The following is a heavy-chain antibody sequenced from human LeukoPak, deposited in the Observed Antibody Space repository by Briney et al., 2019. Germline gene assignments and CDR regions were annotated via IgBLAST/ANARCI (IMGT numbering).Heavy chain of an antibody. Sequence: SETLSLTCTVSGGSISSYYWSWLRQPPGKGLEWIGYIYYSGSTNYNPSLKSRVTISVDTSKNQFSLKLSSVTAADTAVYYCARNTANDFWSGYYLVYWGQGTLVTVSS. J-gene: IGHJ4*02. D-gene: IGHD3-3*01. V-gene: IGHV4-59*01. CDR3: ARNTANDFWSGYYLVY. CDR1: GGSISSYY. CDR2: IYYSGST.